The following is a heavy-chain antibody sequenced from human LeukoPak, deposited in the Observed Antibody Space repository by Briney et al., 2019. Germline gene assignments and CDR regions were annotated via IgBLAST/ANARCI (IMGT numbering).Heavy chain of an antibody. CDR1: GFTFSSYA. V-gene: IGHV3-23*01. CDR2: ISGSGGST. J-gene: IGHJ4*02. Sequence: GGSLRLSCAASGFTFSSYAMSWVRQAPGKGLEWVSAISGSGGSTYYADSVKGRFTISRDNSKNTLYLQMNSLRAEDAAVYYCAKDRYHRSYFDYWGQGTLVTVSS. CDR3: AKDRYHRSYFDY. D-gene: IGHD2-2*01.